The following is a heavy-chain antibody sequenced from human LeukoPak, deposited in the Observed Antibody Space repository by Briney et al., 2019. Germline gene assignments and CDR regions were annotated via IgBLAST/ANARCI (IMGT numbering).Heavy chain of an antibody. CDR2: INHSGST. Sequence: PSETLSLTCAVYGGSFSGYYWGWIRQPPGKGLEWIGEINHSGSTNYNPSLKSRVTISVDTSKNHFSLKLRSVTAADTAVYYCARDLDGSSWYNRPLVYWGQGTLVTVSS. D-gene: IGHD6-13*01. CDR1: GGSFSGYY. CDR3: ARDLDGSSWYNRPLVY. V-gene: IGHV4-34*01. J-gene: IGHJ4*02.